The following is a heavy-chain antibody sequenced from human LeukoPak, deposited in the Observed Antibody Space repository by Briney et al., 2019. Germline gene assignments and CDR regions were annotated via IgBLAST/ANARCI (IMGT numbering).Heavy chain of an antibody. V-gene: IGHV3-23*01. CDR3: AKDAGYSYGSRGFYFDY. Sequence: GGSLRFSCAASGFTFSSYAMSWVRQAPGKGLEWVSAISGSGGSTYYADSVKGRFTISRDNSQNTLYLQMNSLRAEDTAVYYCAKDAGYSYGSRGFYFDYWGQGTWSPSPQ. J-gene: IGHJ4*02. D-gene: IGHD5-18*01. CDR1: GFTFSSYA. CDR2: ISGSGGST.